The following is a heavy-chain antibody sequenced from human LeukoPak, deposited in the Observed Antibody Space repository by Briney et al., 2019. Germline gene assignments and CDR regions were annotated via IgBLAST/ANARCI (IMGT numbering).Heavy chain of an antibody. CDR2: ISYDGSNK. J-gene: IGHJ4*02. D-gene: IGHD5-18*01. CDR1: GFTFSSYG. Sequence: RSLRLSCAASGFTFSSYGMHWVRQAPGKGLEWVAVISYDGSNKYYADSVKGRFTISRDNSKNTLYLQMNSLRAEDTAVYYCARDSETGGYSYGTFDYWGQGTLVTVSS. V-gene: IGHV3-30*03. CDR3: ARDSETGGYSYGTFDY.